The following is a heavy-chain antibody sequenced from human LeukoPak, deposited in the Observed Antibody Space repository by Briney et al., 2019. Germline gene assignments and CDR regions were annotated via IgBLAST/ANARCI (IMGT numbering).Heavy chain of an antibody. CDR2: INHSGST. V-gene: IGHV4-34*01. CDR3: ARAATWELSGRLFDY. D-gene: IGHD1-26*01. J-gene: IGHJ4*02. Sequence: SETLSLTCAVYGGSFSGYYWSWIRQPPGKGLEWIGEINHSGSTNYNPSLKSRVTISVDTSKNQFSLKLSSVTAADTAVYYCARAATWELSGRLFDYWGQGTLVTVSS. CDR1: GGSFSGYY.